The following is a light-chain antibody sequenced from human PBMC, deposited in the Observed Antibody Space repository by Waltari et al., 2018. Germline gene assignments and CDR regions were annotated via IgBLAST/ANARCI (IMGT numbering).Light chain of an antibody. CDR1: RSHLGPYY. V-gene: IGLV1-47*01. CDR3: ATWDDSLTAWV. CDR2: RNN. J-gene: IGLJ3*02. Sequence: QSVLPQPPSASGTPGPRVTISCSGSRSHLGPYYVYWYQQLPGTAPKLLIYRNNQWPSGVPDRFSGSKSGTSASLAISGLRSEDEADYYCATWDDSLTAWVFGGGTKLTVL.